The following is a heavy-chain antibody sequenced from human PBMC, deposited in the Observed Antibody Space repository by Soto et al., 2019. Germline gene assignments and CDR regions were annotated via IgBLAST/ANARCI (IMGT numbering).Heavy chain of an antibody. D-gene: IGHD2-15*01. V-gene: IGHV1-69*01. CDR3: ARAPPYCPCGRCYSGHYYYYYVMDV. Sequence: QVQLVQSGAEVKKPGSSVKVSCQASGGTFSTYSIGWVRQAPGQGLEWMGGIIPIFGTTNYAQKLQGRVTITADESTSTAYMELSNLKSEDTAVYYCARAPPYCPCGRCYSGHYYYYYVMDVWGQGTTVTVSS. CDR1: GGTFSTYS. CDR2: IIPIFGTT. J-gene: IGHJ6*02.